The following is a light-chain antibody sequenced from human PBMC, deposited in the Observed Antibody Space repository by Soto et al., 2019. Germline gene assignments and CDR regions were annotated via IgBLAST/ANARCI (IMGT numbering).Light chain of an antibody. V-gene: IGKV3-20*01. CDR3: QQYGSSPVYT. CDR2: GAS. J-gene: IGKJ2*01. CDR1: QSVSSSY. Sequence: EIVLTQSPGTLSLSPGERATLSCRASQSVSSSYLAWYQQKPGQAPRLLIYGASSRATGIPDRFSGSGSGMDFTLTISRLEPEDFAVYYCQQYGSSPVYTFGQGTELEIK.